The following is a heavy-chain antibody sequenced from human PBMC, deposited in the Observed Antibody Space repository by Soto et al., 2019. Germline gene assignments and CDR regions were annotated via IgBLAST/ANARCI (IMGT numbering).Heavy chain of an antibody. J-gene: IGHJ5*02. D-gene: IGHD3-3*01. Sequence: QVQLVQSGAEVKEPGSSVNVSCKTSGGTFGNTAVTWVRQVPGQGLEWIGGIVPLFGTANYAQKFRGRVMITADESTITAYMDLSSLRSDDTAKYYCARDGDPEYSFWSGPLGGGRFDPWGQGTLVTVSS. V-gene: IGHV1-69*12. CDR3: ARDGDPEYSFWSGPLGGGRFDP. CDR2: IVPLFGTA. CDR1: GGTFGNTA.